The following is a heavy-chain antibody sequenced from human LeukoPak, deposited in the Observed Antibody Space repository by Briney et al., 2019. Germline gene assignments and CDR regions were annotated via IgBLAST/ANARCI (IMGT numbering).Heavy chain of an antibody. J-gene: IGHJ4*02. CDR1: GFTFSSYA. V-gene: IGHV3-48*03. Sequence: GGSLRLSCVASGFTFSSYAMSWVRQAPGKGLEWVSYISSSGSTIYYADSVKGRFTISRDNAKNSLYLQMNSLRAEDTAVYYCARDLYYGSGNRYWGQGTLVTVSS. CDR3: ARDLYYGSGNRY. D-gene: IGHD3-10*01. CDR2: ISSSGSTI.